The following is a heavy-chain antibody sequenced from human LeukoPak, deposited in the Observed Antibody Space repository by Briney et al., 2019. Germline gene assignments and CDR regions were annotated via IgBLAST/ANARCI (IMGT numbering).Heavy chain of an antibody. CDR3: ARAAVNLHPNHYYYMDV. CDR1: GYTFTSYD. J-gene: IGHJ6*03. V-gene: IGHV1-8*01. Sequence: ASVKVSCKASGYTFTSYDINWVRQATGQGLEWMGWMNPYNGNTGYAQKFEGRVIMTRDTSICTAYLELSSLTSEDTAVYYCARAAVNLHPNHYYYMDVWGKGTTVTVSS. CDR2: MNPYNGNT.